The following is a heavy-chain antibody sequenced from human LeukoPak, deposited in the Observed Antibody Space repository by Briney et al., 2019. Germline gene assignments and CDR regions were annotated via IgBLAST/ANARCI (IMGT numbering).Heavy chain of an antibody. CDR1: GFIFSSYA. J-gene: IGHJ4*02. V-gene: IGHV3-23*01. CDR3: AKGGLMYDYVWGDFG. Sequence: GGSLRLSCAASGFIFSSYAMNWVRQAPGKGLEWVSAISDNGGSTYYADSVKGRFTISRDNSKNTLYLQMNSLRAEDAAVYYCAKGGLMYDYVWGDFGWGQGTLVTVSS. D-gene: IGHD3-16*01. CDR2: ISDNGGST.